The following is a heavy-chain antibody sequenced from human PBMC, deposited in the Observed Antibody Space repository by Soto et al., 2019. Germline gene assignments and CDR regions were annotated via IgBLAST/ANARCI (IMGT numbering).Heavy chain of an antibody. Sequence: ASVKVSCKASGYTFTSYDINWVRQATGQGLEWMGWMNPNSGNTGYAQKFQGRVTMTRNTSISTAYMELSSLRSEDTAVYYCARGLISKITIFGVVIIEGGRTNRFDPCGRGTLIPVYS. V-gene: IGHV1-8*01. CDR3: ARGLISKITIFGVVIIEGGRTNRFDP. CDR1: GYTFTSYD. CDR2: MNPNSGNT. D-gene: IGHD3-3*01. J-gene: IGHJ5*02.